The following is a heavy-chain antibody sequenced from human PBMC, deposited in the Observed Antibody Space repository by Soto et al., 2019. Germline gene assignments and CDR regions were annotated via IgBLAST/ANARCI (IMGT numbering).Heavy chain of an antibody. CDR1: GFTFGSYA. D-gene: IGHD3-10*01. V-gene: IGHV3-23*01. CDR2: LSVSGVNT. J-gene: IGHJ4*02. CDR3: AKGLWCGVD. Sequence: EVQLLESGGGLVLPGGSLRLSCAASGFTFGSYAMSWVRQAPGKGLEWVSTLSVSGVNTYYADSVKGRFTISSDNSKNTLYLQMNSLRAEDTAVYYCAKGLWCGVDWGQGTLVTVSS.